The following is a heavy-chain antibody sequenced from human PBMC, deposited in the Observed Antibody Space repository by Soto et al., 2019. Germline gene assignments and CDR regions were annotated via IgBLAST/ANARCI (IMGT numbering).Heavy chain of an antibody. D-gene: IGHD3-22*01. CDR2: IYYSGST. Sequence: PSETLSLTCTVSGGSISSYYWSWIRQPPGKGLEWIGYIYYSGSTYYNPSLKSRVTISVDTSKNQFSLKLSSVTAADTAVYYCARAPITMIVVVTDYYFDYWGQGTLVTVSS. J-gene: IGHJ4*02. V-gene: IGHV4-59*08. CDR3: ARAPITMIVVVTDYYFDY. CDR1: GGSISSYY.